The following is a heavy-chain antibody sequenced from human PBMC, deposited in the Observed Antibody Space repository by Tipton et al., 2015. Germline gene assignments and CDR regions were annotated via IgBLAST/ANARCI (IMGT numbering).Heavy chain of an antibody. D-gene: IGHD3-10*01. CDR1: GGSISSGGYY. CDR2: FYYDGST. CDR3: ARSEDYFGLGTLGY. Sequence: TLSLTCTVSGGSISSGGYYWSWIRQHPGKGLEWIGYFYYDGSTYYTPSLKSRVTISADTSTNHFSLNLSSVTAADTAVYYCARSEDYFGLGTLGYWGQGTLVTVSS. V-gene: IGHV4-31*03. J-gene: IGHJ4*02.